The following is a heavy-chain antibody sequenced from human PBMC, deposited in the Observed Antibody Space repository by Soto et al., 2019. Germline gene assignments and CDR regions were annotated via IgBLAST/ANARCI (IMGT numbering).Heavy chain of an antibody. V-gene: IGHV3-74*01. CDR1: GFTFNTYW. J-gene: IGHJ4*02. Sequence: QPGGSLRLSCAASGFTFNTYWMHWFRQAPGKGLVWVSRINSGGGTTTYADSVKGRFTISRDNAKNTLYLQMNGLRAEDTAIYYCARWFTYGNFDYFDYWGQGTQVTVSS. CDR3: ARWFTYGNFDYFDY. CDR2: INSGGGTT. D-gene: IGHD3-10*01.